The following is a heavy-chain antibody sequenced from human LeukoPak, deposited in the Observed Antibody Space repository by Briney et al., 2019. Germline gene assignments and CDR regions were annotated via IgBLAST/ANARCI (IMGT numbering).Heavy chain of an antibody. CDR1: GGSISSGSYY. Sequence: PSETLSLTCTVSGGSISSGSYYWSWIRQPAGKGLEWIGEINHSGSTNYNPSLKSRVTISVDTSKNQFSLKLSSVTAADTAVYYCARSGEVVPAAYRLPPAYFDYWGQGTLVTVSS. D-gene: IGHD2-2*01. J-gene: IGHJ4*02. V-gene: IGHV4-61*10. CDR2: INHSGST. CDR3: ARSGEVVPAAYRLPPAYFDY.